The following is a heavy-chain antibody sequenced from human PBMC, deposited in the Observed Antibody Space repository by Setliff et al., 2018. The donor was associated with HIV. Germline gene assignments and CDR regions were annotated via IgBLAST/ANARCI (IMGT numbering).Heavy chain of an antibody. D-gene: IGHD7-27*01. V-gene: IGHV4-39*01. CDR1: GGSISSSSYY. J-gene: IGHJ2*01. Sequence: SETLSLTCTVSGGSISSSSYYWGWIRQPPGKGLEWIGNIYYSGSTHYNPSLKSRVTISVDTSKNQFSLKLSSVTAADTAVFYCARSELGPVYWYFDLWGRGTLVTVST. CDR2: IYYSGST. CDR3: ARSELGPVYWYFDL.